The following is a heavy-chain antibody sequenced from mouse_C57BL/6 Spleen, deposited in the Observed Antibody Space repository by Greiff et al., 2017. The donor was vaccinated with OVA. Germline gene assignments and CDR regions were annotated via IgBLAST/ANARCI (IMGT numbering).Heavy chain of an antibody. CDR3: ARLNWERVDY. Sequence: EVKLVESGGGLVKPGGSLKLSCAASGFTFSDYGMHWVRQAPEKGLEWVAYISSGSSTIYYADTVKGRFTISRDNAKNTLFLQMTSLRSEGTAMYYCARLNWERVDYWGQGTTLTVSS. J-gene: IGHJ2*01. CDR2: ISSGSSTI. V-gene: IGHV5-17*01. CDR1: GFTFSDYG. D-gene: IGHD4-1*01.